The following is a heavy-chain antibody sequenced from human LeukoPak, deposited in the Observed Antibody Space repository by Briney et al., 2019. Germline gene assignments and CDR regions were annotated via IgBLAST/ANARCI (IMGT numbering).Heavy chain of an antibody. Sequence: PSQTLSLTCTVSGGSISSYYWSWIRQPPGNGLEWIGYIYYSVSTNYNTSLKSRVTISVDTSKNQFSLKLSSVTAADTAVYYCARRGDYSGFDYWGQGTLVSVSS. D-gene: IGHD1-26*01. V-gene: IGHV4-59*08. CDR3: ARRGDYSGFDY. J-gene: IGHJ4*02. CDR1: GGSISSYY. CDR2: IYYSVST.